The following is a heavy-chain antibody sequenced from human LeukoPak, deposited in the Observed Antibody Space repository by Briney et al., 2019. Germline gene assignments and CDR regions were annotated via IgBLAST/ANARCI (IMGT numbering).Heavy chain of an antibody. CDR2: IIPIFGTA. J-gene: IGHJ4*02. D-gene: IGHD5-18*01. CDR3: ARELAAMVNNFDY. CDR1: GGTFISYA. V-gene: IGHV1-69*13. Sequence: ASVKVSCKASGGTFISYAISWVRQAPGQGLEWMGGIIPIFGTANYAQKFQGRVTITADESTSTAYMELSSLRSEDTAVYYCARELAAMVNNFDYWGQGTLVTVSS.